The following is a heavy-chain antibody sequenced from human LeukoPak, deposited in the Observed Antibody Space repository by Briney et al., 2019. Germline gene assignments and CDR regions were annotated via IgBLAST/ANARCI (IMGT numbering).Heavy chain of an antibody. CDR1: GYTFTGYY. CDR2: INPNSGGT. J-gene: IGHJ6*03. D-gene: IGHD6-13*01. CDR3: ARACKAAAGKLNFYYMDG. Sequence: ASVKVSCKASGYTFTGYYMHWVRQAPGQGLEWMGWINPNSGGTNYAQKFQGRVTMTRDTSISTAYMELSRLRSDDTAVYYCARACKAAAGKLNFYYMDGWGKGTTVTVSS. V-gene: IGHV1-2*02.